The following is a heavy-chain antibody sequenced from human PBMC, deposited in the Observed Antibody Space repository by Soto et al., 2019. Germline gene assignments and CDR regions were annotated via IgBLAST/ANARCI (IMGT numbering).Heavy chain of an antibody. J-gene: IGHJ5*01. Sequence: QVHLVQSGAEVRKPGASVKVSCTASGYTFTSYGISWVRHAPGPGLEWMGCIYAYNGNTNYEQKPQVKVTMTQDTSTKIAELELRRLRSDDTPVDCCARAGIVVTIHGDSWGQGTLVTLSS. CDR2: IYAYNGNT. CDR3: ARAGIVVTIHGDS. CDR1: GYTFTSYG. V-gene: IGHV1-18*01. D-gene: IGHD5-12*01.